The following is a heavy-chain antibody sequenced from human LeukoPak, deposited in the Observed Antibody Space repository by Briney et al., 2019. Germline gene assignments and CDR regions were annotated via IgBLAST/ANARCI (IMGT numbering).Heavy chain of an antibody. Sequence: SETLSLTCTVSGYSISSGYYWGWIRQPPGKGLEWIGIIYHSGSTYYNPSLKSRVTISVDTSKNQFSLKLSSVTAADTAVYYCARGAPSGSSWLANYYYYYMDVWGKGTTVTVSS. CDR1: GYSISSGYY. V-gene: IGHV4-38-2*02. CDR2: IYHSGST. J-gene: IGHJ6*03. CDR3: ARGAPSGSSWLANYYYYYMDV. D-gene: IGHD6-13*01.